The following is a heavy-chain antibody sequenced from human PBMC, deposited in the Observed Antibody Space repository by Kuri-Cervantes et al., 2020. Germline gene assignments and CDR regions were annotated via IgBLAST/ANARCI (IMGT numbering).Heavy chain of an antibody. V-gene: IGHV3-30*02. J-gene: IGHJ3*02. CDR3: ARAGGLTRAVFDI. CDR2: IRFDGSNK. Sequence: GESLKISCAASGFTFSSYGMHWVRQAPGKGLEWVAFIRFDGSNKNYADSVKGRFTISRDNSKKTVYMQMNSLRAEDTAVFYCARAGGLTRAVFDIWGQGTVVTVSS. CDR1: GFTFSSYG. D-gene: IGHD3-16*01.